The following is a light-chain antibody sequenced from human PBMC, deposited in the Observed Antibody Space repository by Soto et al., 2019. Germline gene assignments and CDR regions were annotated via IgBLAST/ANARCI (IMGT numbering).Light chain of an antibody. Sequence: QSVLTQPRSVSGSPGQSVTISCTGTSSDVGGYNYVSWYQQHPGKAPKLMIYDVSKRPSGVPDRFSGSKSGNTASLTISGLQAEDEADYYCCSYAGSYTTNWVFGGGTKVTVL. J-gene: IGLJ3*02. CDR3: CSYAGSYTTNWV. V-gene: IGLV2-11*01. CDR1: SSDVGGYNY. CDR2: DVS.